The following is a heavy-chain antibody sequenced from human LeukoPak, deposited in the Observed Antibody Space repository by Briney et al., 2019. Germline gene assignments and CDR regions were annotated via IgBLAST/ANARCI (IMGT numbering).Heavy chain of an antibody. CDR3: ARATPTYYYGSGSYSGYYYYMDV. V-gene: IGHV4-59*01. Sequence: SETLSLTCTVSGGSISSYYWSWIRQPPGKGLEWTGYIYYSGSTNYNPSLKSRVTISVDTSKNQFSLKLSSVTAADTAVYYCARATPTYYYGSGSYSGYYYYMDVWGKGTTVTISS. CDR2: IYYSGST. J-gene: IGHJ6*03. CDR1: GGSISSYY. D-gene: IGHD3-10*01.